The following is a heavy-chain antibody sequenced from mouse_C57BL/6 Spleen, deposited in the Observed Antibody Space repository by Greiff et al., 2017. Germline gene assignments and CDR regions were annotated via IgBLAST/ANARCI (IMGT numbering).Heavy chain of an antibody. V-gene: IGHV5-4*01. Sequence: EVKLMESGGGLVKPGGSLKLSCAASGFTFSSYAMSWVRQTPEKRLEWVATISDGGSYTYYPDNVKGRFTISRDNAKNNLYLQMSHRKSEDTAMYYCARDYGNYGPDYWGQGTTLTVSS. CDR3: ARDYGNYGPDY. D-gene: IGHD2-1*01. CDR2: ISDGGSYT. CDR1: GFTFSSYA. J-gene: IGHJ2*01.